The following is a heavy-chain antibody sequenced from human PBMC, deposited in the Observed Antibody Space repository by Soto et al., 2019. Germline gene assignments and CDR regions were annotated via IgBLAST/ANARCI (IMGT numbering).Heavy chain of an antibody. J-gene: IGHJ4*02. CDR3: ARDWYRSGYVPGFDY. CDR2: TYYSSKWYN. CDR1: WYRFSINMAA. D-gene: IGHD6-19*01. Sequence: SQTLALTCAISWYRFSINMAALNLIRHSPSRGLEWLGRTYYSSKWYNDYALSVKSLITINPDTSKNQFSLQLNSVTPEDTAVYYCARDWYRSGYVPGFDYWGQGTLVTVSS. V-gene: IGHV6-1*01.